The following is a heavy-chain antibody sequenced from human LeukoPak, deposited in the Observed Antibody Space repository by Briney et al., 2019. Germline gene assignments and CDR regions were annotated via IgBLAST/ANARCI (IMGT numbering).Heavy chain of an antibody. J-gene: IGHJ4*02. Sequence: SETLSLTCAVYGGSFSGYYWSWIRQPPGKGLEWIGEINHSGSTNYNPSLKSRVTISVDTSKNQFSLKLSSVTAADTAVYYCARGDIVVVPAAIRRDYFDYWGQGTLVTVSS. V-gene: IGHV4-34*01. CDR2: INHSGST. CDR3: ARGDIVVVPAAIRRDYFDY. D-gene: IGHD2-2*02. CDR1: GGSFSGYY.